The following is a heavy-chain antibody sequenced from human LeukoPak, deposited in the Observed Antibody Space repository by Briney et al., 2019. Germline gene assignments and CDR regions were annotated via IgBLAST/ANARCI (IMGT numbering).Heavy chain of an antibody. V-gene: IGHV1-3*01. CDR2: INAGNGNT. CDR3: AREERITMVRGVIIGYYYYGMDV. CDR1: GYTFTSYA. J-gene: IGHJ6*04. D-gene: IGHD3-10*01. Sequence: GSVKVSCKASGYTFTSYAMHWVRQAPGQRLEWMGWINAGNGNTKYSRKFQGRVTITRDTSASTAYMELSSLRSEDTAVYYCAREERITMVRGVIIGYYYYGMDVWGKGTTVTVSS.